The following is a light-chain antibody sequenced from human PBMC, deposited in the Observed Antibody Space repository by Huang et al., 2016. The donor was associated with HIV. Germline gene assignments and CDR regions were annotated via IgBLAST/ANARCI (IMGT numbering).Light chain of an antibody. CDR3: QQSYSTHWT. V-gene: IGKV1-39*01. Sequence: DIQMTQSPSSLSASVGDRVTITCRASQSISTYLNWYQQKPGTAPKPLIYAASSLQSGVPARFSGSGSGTDFTLTISSLQPEDFATYYCQQSYSTHWTFGQGTKVEIK. J-gene: IGKJ1*01. CDR2: AAS. CDR1: QSISTY.